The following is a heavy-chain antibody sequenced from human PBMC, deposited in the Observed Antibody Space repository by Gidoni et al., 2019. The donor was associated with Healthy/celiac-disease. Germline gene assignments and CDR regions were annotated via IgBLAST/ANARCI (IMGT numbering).Heavy chain of an antibody. V-gene: IGHV3-66*01. Sequence: EMQLVESGGVLVQPGGPLRLSCAASGFPVTTHYMSWVRQAPGKGLEWVSVIYSGGTTYYADSVKGRFTISRDTSKNTLYLQMDSLRDEDTAVYYCARVLTSGWYYFDYWGQGTLVTVSS. J-gene: IGHJ4*02. CDR2: IYSGGTT. D-gene: IGHD6-19*01. CDR1: GFPVTTHY. CDR3: ARVLTSGWYYFDY.